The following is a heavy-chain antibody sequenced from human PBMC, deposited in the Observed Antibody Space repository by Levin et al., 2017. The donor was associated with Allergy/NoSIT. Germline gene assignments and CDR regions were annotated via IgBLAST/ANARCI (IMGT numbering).Heavy chain of an antibody. V-gene: IGHV3-11*05. D-gene: IGHD6-13*01. CDR3: ARGQLAAAAHY. Sequence: GESLKISCAASGFTFRDYYMSWIRQAPGKGLELVSYISGTSSAIIYADSVKGRFTISRDNAQNSLYLQMNSLRAEDTAVYFCARGQLAAAAHYWGQGTLVTVSS. J-gene: IGHJ4*02. CDR1: GFTFRDYY. CDR2: ISGTSSAI.